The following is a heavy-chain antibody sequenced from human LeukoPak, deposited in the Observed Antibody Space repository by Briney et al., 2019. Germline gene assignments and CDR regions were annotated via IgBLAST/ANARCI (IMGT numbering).Heavy chain of an antibody. CDR3: ARDQGSHFDY. V-gene: IGHV4-39*02. Sequence: SETLSLTCTVPGGSISSSSYYWGWIRQPPGKGLEWIGSIYYSGSTYYNPSLKSRVTISVDTSKNQFSLKLSSVTAADTAVYYCARDQGSHFDYWGQGTLVTVSS. J-gene: IGHJ4*02. CDR1: GGSISSSSYY. CDR2: IYYSGST.